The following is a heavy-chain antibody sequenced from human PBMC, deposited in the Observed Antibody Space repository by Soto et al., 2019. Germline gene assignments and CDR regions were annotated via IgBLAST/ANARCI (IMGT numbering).Heavy chain of an antibody. D-gene: IGHD3-10*01. J-gene: IGHJ5*02. Sequence: SETLSLTCAVYGGSFSGYYWSWIRQPPGKGLEWIGEINHSGSTNYNPSLKSRVTISVDTSKNQFSLKLSSVTAADTAVYYCGRAQPVGYYGSGSFAASWGQGTLVTVSS. CDR3: GRAQPVGYYGSGSFAAS. CDR1: GGSFSGYY. CDR2: INHSGST. V-gene: IGHV4-34*01.